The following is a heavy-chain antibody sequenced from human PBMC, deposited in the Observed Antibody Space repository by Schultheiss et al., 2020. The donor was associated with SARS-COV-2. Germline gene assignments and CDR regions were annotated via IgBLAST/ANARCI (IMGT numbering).Heavy chain of an antibody. V-gene: IGHV3-48*02. CDR3: AKALVPAAIRTGYFDY. CDR2: ISSSSSTI. J-gene: IGHJ4*02. D-gene: IGHD2-2*01. CDR1: GFTFSSYS. Sequence: GESLKISCAASGFTFSSYSMNWVRQAPGKGLEWVSYISSSSSTIYYADSVKGRFTISRDNAKNSLYLQMNSLRDEDTAVYYCAKALVPAAIRTGYFDYWGQGTLVTVSS.